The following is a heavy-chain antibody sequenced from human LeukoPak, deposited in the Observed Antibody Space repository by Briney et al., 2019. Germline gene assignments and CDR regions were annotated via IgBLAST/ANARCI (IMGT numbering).Heavy chain of an antibody. CDR3: ARHHHNGWSDY. CDR1: GGSISSSPYY. D-gene: IGHD6-19*01. Sequence: SETLSLTCTVSGGSISSSPYYWGWIRQPPGKGLEWIGTIYYRGSTYSNPSLNSRVTISLDTSKNQFSLRLTSVTATDTAVYYCARHHHNGWSDYWGQGTLVTVSS. J-gene: IGHJ4*02. CDR2: IYYRGST. V-gene: IGHV4-39*01.